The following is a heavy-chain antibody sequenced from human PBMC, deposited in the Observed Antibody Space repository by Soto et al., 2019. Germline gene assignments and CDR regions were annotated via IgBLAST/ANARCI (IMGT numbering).Heavy chain of an antibody. V-gene: IGHV1-69*13. CDR2: IIPIFGTA. D-gene: IGHD3-22*01. CDR3: ARESEGSDSSGYADY. CDR1: GGTCSSYA. Sequence: SVKVCCKASGGTCSSYAISWVRQAPGQGLEWMGGIIPIFGTANYAQKFQGRVTITADESTSTAYMELSSLRSEDTAVYYCARESEGSDSSGYADYWAQATLVTVSS. J-gene: IGHJ4*02.